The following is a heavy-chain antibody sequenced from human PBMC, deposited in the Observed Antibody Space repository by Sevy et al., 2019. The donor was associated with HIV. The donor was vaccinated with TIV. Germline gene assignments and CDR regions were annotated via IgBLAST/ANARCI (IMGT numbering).Heavy chain of an antibody. D-gene: IGHD3-22*01. CDR1: GYTFTGYY. CDR2: INPNSGGT. Sequence: ASVKVSCKASGYTFTGYYMHWVRQAPGQGLEWMGWINPNSGGTNYAQKFQGRVTMTRDTSISTAYMELSRLRSDDTAVYYCASGYYYDSSGYLHYYYYGMDVWGQGTTVTVSS. V-gene: IGHV1-2*02. CDR3: ASGYYYDSSGYLHYYYYGMDV. J-gene: IGHJ6*02.